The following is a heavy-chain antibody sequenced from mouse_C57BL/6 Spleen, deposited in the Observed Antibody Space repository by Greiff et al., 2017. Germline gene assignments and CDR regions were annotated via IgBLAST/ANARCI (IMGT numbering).Heavy chain of an antibody. J-gene: IGHJ4*01. CDR2: IYPGSGST. CDR3: ARRGYYAMDY. Sequence: QVQLQQPGAELVQPGASVKMSCKASGYTFTSYWITWVKQRPGRGLEWIGDIYPGSGSTTYNEKFKSKATLTVDTSSSTAYMQLSSLTSEDSAFYYCARRGYYAMDYWGQGTSVTVSS. CDR1: GYTFTSYW. V-gene: IGHV1-55*01.